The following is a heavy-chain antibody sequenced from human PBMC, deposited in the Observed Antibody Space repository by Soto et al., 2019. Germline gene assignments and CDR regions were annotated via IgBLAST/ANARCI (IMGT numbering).Heavy chain of an antibody. V-gene: IGHV1-18*04. CDR2: ISAYNGNT. CDR1: GYSFTSYG. D-gene: IGHD3-22*01. CDR3: ARVQDSSGYTAFDI. Sequence: GASVKASCKASGYSFTSYGISWVRQAPGQGLEWMGWISAYNGNTNYAQKLQGRVTMTTDTSTSTAYMELRSLRSDDTAVYYCARVQDSSGYTAFDIWGQGTMVTVSS. J-gene: IGHJ3*02.